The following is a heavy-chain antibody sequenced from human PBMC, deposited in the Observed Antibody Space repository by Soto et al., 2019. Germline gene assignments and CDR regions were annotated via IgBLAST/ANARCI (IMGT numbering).Heavy chain of an antibody. V-gene: IGHV4-31*03. Sequence: QVQLQESGPGLVKPSQTLSLTCTVSGGSISSGGYYWSWIRQHPGKGLEWIGYIYYSGSTYYNLSLKSRVTISVDTSKNQFSLKLSSVTAADTAVYYCASGNYDYGDYVWFDPWGQGTLVTVSS. D-gene: IGHD4-17*01. J-gene: IGHJ5*02. CDR3: ASGNYDYGDYVWFDP. CDR2: IYYSGST. CDR1: GGSISSGGYY.